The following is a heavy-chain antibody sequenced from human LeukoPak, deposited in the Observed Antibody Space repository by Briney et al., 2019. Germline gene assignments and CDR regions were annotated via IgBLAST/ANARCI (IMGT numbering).Heavy chain of an antibody. CDR3: ARHYDFWSGSYYYYGMDV. V-gene: IGHV5-51*01. D-gene: IGHD3-3*01. CDR2: IYPGDSDT. CDR1: GYSFTSYW. Sequence: ESLTISCTGSGYSFTSYWIGWVRQRHGKGLEWMGIIYPGDSDTTYSPSFQGQVTISADKSISTAYLQWSSLKASDTAMYYCARHYDFWSGSYYYYGMDVWGQGTTVTVSS. J-gene: IGHJ6*02.